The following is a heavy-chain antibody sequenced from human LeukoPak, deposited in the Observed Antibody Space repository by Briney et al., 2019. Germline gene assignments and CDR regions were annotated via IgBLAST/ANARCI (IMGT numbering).Heavy chain of an antibody. V-gene: IGHV4-59*01. CDR3: ACYKIVERNFDF. J-gene: IGHJ4*02. D-gene: IGHD5-24*01. Sequence: SETLSLTCTVSGASINGYYWCWIRQPPGKGLEWIGNVHYSLSSNYSPSLESRATISMDTSQRQFSLKLTSVTAADTAVYYCACYKIVERNFDFWGQGMLVTVSS. CDR2: VHYSLSS. CDR1: GASINGYY.